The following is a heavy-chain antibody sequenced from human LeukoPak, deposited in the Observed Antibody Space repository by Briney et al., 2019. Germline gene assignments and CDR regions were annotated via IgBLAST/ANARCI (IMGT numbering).Heavy chain of an antibody. V-gene: IGHV3-23*01. D-gene: IGHD3-10*01. CDR2: ISGSGGTT. Sequence: GGSLRLSCAASGFTFSSYAMNWVRQAPGKGLEWVSVISGSGGTTYYADSVKGRFTISRDNSKNTLSLQMNSLRAEDTAVYYCANGPDSGWGSGSYLHYWGQGTLVTVSS. CDR3: ANGPDSGWGSGSYLHY. J-gene: IGHJ4*02. CDR1: GFTFSSYA.